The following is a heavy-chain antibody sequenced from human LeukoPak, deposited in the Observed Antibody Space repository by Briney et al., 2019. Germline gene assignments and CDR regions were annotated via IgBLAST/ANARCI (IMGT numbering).Heavy chain of an antibody. CDR1: GYTFTSYG. Sequence: ASVKVSCKASGYTFTSYGISWVRQAPGQGLEWMGWISAYNGNTNYAQKLQGRVTMTTDTSTSTAYMELRSLRSDDTAVYYCARDQGGFIVATPFDYWGQGTLVTVSS. CDR2: ISAYNGNT. D-gene: IGHD5-12*01. V-gene: IGHV1-18*01. CDR3: ARDQGGFIVATPFDY. J-gene: IGHJ4*02.